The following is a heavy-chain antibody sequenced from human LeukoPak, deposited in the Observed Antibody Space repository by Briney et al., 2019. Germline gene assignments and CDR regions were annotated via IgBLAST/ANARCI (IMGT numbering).Heavy chain of an antibody. D-gene: IGHD1-26*01. Sequence: GRSLRLSCAASGFTFSSYAMHWVRQAPGKGLEWVAVISYDGSNKYYADSVKGRFTISRDNSKNTLYLQMNSLRAEDTAVYYCARDLDGVGDYWGRGTLVTVSS. V-gene: IGHV3-30-3*01. CDR3: ARDLDGVGDY. CDR1: GFTFSSYA. CDR2: ISYDGSNK. J-gene: IGHJ4*02.